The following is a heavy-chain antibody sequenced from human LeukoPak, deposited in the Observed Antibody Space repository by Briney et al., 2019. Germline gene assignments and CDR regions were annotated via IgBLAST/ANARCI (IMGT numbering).Heavy chain of an antibody. CDR2: ISGSSGTI. J-gene: IGHJ4*02. CDR3: ARETGNCSGGSCYIDY. CDR1: GFTFSSYS. V-gene: IGHV3-48*02. Sequence: PGGSLRLSCAASGFTFSSYSMNWVRQAPGKGLEWVSYISGSSGTIYYADSVKGRFTISRDNAKNSLFLQMNSLRDEDTAVYYCARETGNCSGGSCYIDYWGQGTLVTVSS. D-gene: IGHD2-15*01.